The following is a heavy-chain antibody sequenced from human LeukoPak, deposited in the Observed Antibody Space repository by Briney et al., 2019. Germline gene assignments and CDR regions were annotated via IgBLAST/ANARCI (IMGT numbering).Heavy chain of an antibody. D-gene: IGHD3-9*01. Sequence: GSLRLSCAASGFTFSSYAMSWVRQAPGKGLEWVSAISGSGGNTYYADSVKGRFTISRDNSKNTLYLQMNSLRAEDTAVYYCAKDPILTGYYSTFDYWGQGTLVTVSS. CDR2: ISGSGGNT. CDR3: AKDPILTGYYSTFDY. CDR1: GFTFSSYA. V-gene: IGHV3-23*01. J-gene: IGHJ4*02.